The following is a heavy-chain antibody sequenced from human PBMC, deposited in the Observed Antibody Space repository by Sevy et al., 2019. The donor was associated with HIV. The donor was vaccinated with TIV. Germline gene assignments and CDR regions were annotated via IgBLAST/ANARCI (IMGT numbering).Heavy chain of an antibody. CDR1: GFTFSSYG. V-gene: IGHV3-33*01. J-gene: IGHJ4*02. D-gene: IGHD3-16*01. Sequence: GGSLRLSCAASGFTFSSYGMHWVRQAPGKGLEWVAVIWFDGSNTDYADSVKGRFTISRGIAKNTLHLQMNSLRAEDTAVYCCGRDVQFYDYGDTGPAFMPDYWGQGTLVTVSS. CDR2: IWFDGSNT. CDR3: GRDVQFYDYGDTGPAFMPDY.